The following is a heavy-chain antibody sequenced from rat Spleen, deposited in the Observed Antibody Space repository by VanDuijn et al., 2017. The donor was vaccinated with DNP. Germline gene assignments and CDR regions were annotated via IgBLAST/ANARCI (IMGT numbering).Heavy chain of an antibody. D-gene: IGHD4-2*01. J-gene: IGHJ2*01. V-gene: IGHV3-3*01. CDR2: INSAGST. Sequence: EVQLQESGPGLVEPSQSLSLTCSVTGYSITSCCRWTWIRKFPGHKLEWMGYINSAGSTSYNPSLKSRISITRDTSKNQFFLHLNSVTTEDTATYYCARWSDYFDYWGQGVMVTVSS. CDR3: ARWSDYFDY. CDR1: GYSITSCCR.